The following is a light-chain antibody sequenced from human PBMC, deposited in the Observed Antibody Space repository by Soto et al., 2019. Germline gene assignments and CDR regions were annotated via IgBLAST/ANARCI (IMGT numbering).Light chain of an antibody. V-gene: IGKV3-20*01. CDR3: QQYGSSRT. Sequence: EIVMTQSPATLSLSPGERATLSCRASQRVRSNLAWYQQKPGQAPRLLIYGASSRATGIPDRFSGSGSGTDFTLTISRLEPEDFAVYYCQQYGSSRTFGQGTKVDVK. CDR2: GAS. CDR1: QRVRSN. J-gene: IGKJ1*01.